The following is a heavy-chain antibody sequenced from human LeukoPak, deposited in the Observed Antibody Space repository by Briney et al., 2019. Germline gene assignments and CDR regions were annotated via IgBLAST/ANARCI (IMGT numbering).Heavy chain of an antibody. CDR2: INPNSGGT. J-gene: IGHJ6*02. Sequence: ASVKVSCKASGYIITGYYMHWVRQAPGQGLEWMGWINPNSGGTNYAQKFQGRVTMTRDTSISTAYMELSRLRSDDTAVYYCAREGGATTRDYYYYGMDVWGQGTTVTVSS. V-gene: IGHV1-2*02. D-gene: IGHD1-26*01. CDR1: GYIITGYY. CDR3: AREGGATTRDYYYYGMDV.